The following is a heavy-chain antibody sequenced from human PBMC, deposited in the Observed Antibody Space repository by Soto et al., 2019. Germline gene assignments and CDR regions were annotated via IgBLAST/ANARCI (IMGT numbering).Heavy chain of an antibody. V-gene: IGHV5-10-1*01. CDR3: ARSGGYCSSTCCDDYCYYVMDV. CDR2: IDPSDSYT. D-gene: IGHD2-2*01. CDR1: GYSFTSYW. Sequence: GESLKVSCKGSGYSFTSYWISWVRQMPGKGLEWMGRIDPSDSYTNYSPSFQGHVTISADKSISTAYLQWSSLKASDTAMYYCARSGGYCSSTCCDDYCYYVMDVCGKGSTVIVSS. J-gene: IGHJ6*04.